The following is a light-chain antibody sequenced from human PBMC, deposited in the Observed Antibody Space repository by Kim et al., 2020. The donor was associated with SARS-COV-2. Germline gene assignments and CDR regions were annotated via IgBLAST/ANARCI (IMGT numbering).Light chain of an antibody. J-gene: IGLJ3*02. V-gene: IGLV2-23*02. CDR2: EVS. Sequence: LTQPASVSGSPGQSITISCTGTTSDVGKYNHVSWYQQHPGKAPKLMIYEVSKRPSGVSNRFSGSKSGNTASLTISGLQAEDEADYYCCSYAGSSTWVFGGGTQLTVL. CDR3: CSYAGSSTWV. CDR1: TSDVGKYNH.